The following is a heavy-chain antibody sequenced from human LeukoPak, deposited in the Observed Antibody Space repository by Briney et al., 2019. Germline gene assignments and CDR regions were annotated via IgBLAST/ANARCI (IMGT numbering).Heavy chain of an antibody. CDR2: IRYDGSNT. CDR1: GFTFSSYG. J-gene: IGHJ4*02. D-gene: IGHD3-22*01. Sequence: GGSLRLSCAASGFTFSSYGMHWVRQAPGKGLEWVAFIRYDGSNTYYADSVKGRFTISRDNSKNTLYLHMNRLRAEDTAVYYCAKDPNRYDSSIYYCAYWGQGTLVTVSS. CDR3: AKDPNRYDSSIYYCAY. V-gene: IGHV3-30*02.